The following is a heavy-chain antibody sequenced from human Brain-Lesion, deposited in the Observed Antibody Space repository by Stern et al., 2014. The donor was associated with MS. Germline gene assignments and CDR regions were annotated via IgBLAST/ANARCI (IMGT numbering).Heavy chain of an antibody. CDR1: GYTLTELS. J-gene: IGHJ4*02. D-gene: IGHD1-26*01. CDR2: FAPEDGAT. V-gene: IGHV1-24*01. Sequence: VQLVESGAEVKKPGASVKVSCKVSGYTLTELSMHWVRQAPRKWLEWLGGFAPEDGATIYAQKFQGRVTMTEDTSTDTAYMELSSLRSEDTAVYYCATLSPGAGGNYYRHFDYWGQGTLVTVSS. CDR3: ATLSPGAGGNYYRHFDY.